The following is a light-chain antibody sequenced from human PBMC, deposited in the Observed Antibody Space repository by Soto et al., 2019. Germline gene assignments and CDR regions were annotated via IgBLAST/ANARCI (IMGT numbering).Light chain of an antibody. CDR3: QEYNSYWT. CDR2: KAS. Sequence: DVQLTQSTSSVSASVGDIVTSTCRASQDIAAYLAWYQQKPGKAPKLLIYKASSLESGVPSRFSGSGSGTEFTLTISSLQPDDFGTYYCQEYNSYWTFGQGTKVDIK. J-gene: IGKJ1*01. CDR1: QDIAAY. V-gene: IGKV1-5*03.